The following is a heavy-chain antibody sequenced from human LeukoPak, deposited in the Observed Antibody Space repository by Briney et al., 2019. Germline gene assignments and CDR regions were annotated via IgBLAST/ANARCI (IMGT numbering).Heavy chain of an antibody. Sequence: GGSLRLSCAASGFTVSSNYMSWVRQAPGKGLEWVSVIYSGGSTYYADSVKGRFTISRHNSKNTLYLQMNSLRAEDTAVYYCARLANYDFWSGYYILRDPYYYYGMDVWGQGTTVTVSS. CDR1: GFTVSSNY. D-gene: IGHD3-3*01. V-gene: IGHV3-53*04. J-gene: IGHJ6*02. CDR3: ARLANYDFWSGYYILRDPYYYYGMDV. CDR2: IYSGGST.